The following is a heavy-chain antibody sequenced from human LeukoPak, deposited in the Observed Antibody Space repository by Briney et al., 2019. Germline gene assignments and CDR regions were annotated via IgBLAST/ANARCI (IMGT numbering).Heavy chain of an antibody. Sequence: GESLRLSCAASGFTFSAYGMSWVRQAPGKGLEWVSHISDTVRDTWYANSVKGRFIISRDNSRDTVYLQMSSLRPEDTALYFCAKGNYGGIFASWGQGTLVTVSS. CDR3: AKGNYGGIFAS. CDR2: ISDTVRDT. D-gene: IGHD4-17*01. J-gene: IGHJ4*02. V-gene: IGHV3-23*01. CDR1: GFTFSAYG.